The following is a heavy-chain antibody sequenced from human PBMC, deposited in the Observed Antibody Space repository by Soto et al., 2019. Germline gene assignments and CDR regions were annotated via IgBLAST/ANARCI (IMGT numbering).Heavy chain of an antibody. J-gene: IGHJ6*03. CDR3: ARDIVVVPAALGYYYYYMDV. CDR1: GGSISSSSYY. Sequence: SETLSLTCTVSGGSISSSSYYWGWIRQPPGKGLEWIGSIYYSGSTYYNPSLKSRVAISVDTSKNQFSLKLSSVTAADTAVYYCARDIVVVPAALGYYYYYMDVWGKGTTVTVSS. D-gene: IGHD2-2*01. V-gene: IGHV4-39*02. CDR2: IYYSGST.